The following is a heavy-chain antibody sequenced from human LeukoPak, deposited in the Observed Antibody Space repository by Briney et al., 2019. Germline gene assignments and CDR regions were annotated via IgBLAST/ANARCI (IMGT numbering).Heavy chain of an antibody. CDR2: IRQDGREI. Sequence: QAGGSLRLSCVASGFTFSSHWMTWVRQAPGKGLEWLANIRQDGREIYYGDSVKGRFSISRDNAEKSLYLQLNSLRAEDTAVYYCGRDREEMVRAPYGFDIWGRGTTVTVSS. D-gene: IGHD3-10*01. V-gene: IGHV3-7*01. CDR1: GFTFSSHW. CDR3: GRDREEMVRAPYGFDI. J-gene: IGHJ3*02.